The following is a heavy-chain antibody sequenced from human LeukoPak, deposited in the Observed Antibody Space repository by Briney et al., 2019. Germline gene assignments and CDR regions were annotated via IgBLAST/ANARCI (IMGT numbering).Heavy chain of an antibody. CDR2: IHTTGST. CDR3: ARGSYYYYYDSSGYEGTGFDY. Sequence: SETLSLTCTVSGGSISSYYWSWIRQPAGKGLEWIGRIHTTGSTNYNPSLKSRVTMSVDTSKNQFSLKLSSVTAADTAVYYCARGSYYYYYDSSGYEGTGFDYWGQGTLVTVSS. CDR1: GGSISSYY. V-gene: IGHV4-4*07. D-gene: IGHD3-22*01. J-gene: IGHJ4*02.